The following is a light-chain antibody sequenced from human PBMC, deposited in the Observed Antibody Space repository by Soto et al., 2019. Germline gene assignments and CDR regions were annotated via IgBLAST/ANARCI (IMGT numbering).Light chain of an antibody. CDR1: NSNIGAGYD. Sequence: QSVLTQPPSVSGAPGQSVTISCTGSNSNIGAGYDVHWYQQPPGTVPKLLIHGNSYRPSGVPDRFSGSKSGTSASLAITGLQADDEADYYCQSYDSSLGDRIFGGGTKLTVL. CDR3: QSYDSSLGDRI. V-gene: IGLV1-40*01. J-gene: IGLJ2*01. CDR2: GNS.